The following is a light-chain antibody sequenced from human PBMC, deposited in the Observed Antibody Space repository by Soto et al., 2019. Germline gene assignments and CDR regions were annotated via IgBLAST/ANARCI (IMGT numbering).Light chain of an antibody. CDR2: AAS. V-gene: IGKV1-27*01. J-gene: IGKJ3*01. CDR3: QKYDSAPLT. Sequence: DIQMTQSPSSLSASVGDRVTITCRASQGISNFLARYQQKPWKVPQLLIYAASNLQSGVPSRFSGSGSGTDFTLTISSLLPEDVATYYCQKYDSAPLTFGPGTKVDV. CDR1: QGISNF.